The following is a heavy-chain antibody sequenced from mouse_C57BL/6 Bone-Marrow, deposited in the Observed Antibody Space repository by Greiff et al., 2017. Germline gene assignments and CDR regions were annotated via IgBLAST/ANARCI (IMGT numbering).Heavy chain of an antibody. V-gene: IGHV1-61*01. CDR3: ARDGYDGIGCYYAMDD. J-gene: IGHJ4*01. D-gene: IGHD2-2*01. CDR1: GYTFTSYW. CDR2: IYPSDSET. Sequence: QVQLQQPGAELVRPGSSVKLSCKASGYTFTSYWMDWVKQRPGQGLEWIGNIYPSDSETHYNQKFKDKATLTVDKSSSTAYMQLSSLTSEDSAVYSCARDGYDGIGCYYAMDDWGQGTSVTVSS.